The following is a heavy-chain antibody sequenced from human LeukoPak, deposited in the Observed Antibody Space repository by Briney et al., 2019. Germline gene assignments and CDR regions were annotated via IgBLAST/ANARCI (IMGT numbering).Heavy chain of an antibody. CDR1: GYSINSGYY. CDR3: ARTVVLIAAAVGFDY. CDR2: IYHSGST. V-gene: IGHV4-38-2*02. J-gene: IGHJ4*02. Sequence: SETLSLTCTVSGYSINSGYYWGWIRQPPGKGLERIGSIYHSGSTYYNPSLKSRITISVDTSQNQFSLKLSSVTAADTAVYYCARTVVLIAAAVGFDYWGQGTLVTVSS. D-gene: IGHD6-13*01.